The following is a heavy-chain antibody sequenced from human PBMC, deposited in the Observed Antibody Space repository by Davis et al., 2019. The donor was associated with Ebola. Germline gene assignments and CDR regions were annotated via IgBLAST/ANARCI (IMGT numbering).Heavy chain of an antibody. V-gene: IGHV1-2*06. CDR1: GYTFTDYY. CDR2: INPNSGGT. Sequence: AASVKVSCKASGYTFTDYYMHWVRQAPGQGLEWMGRINPNSGGTNYAQKFQGRVTMTRDTSISTAYMELSRLRSDDTAVYYCARMGGSDIVVVVAATPDYYGMDVWGQGTTVTVTS. J-gene: IGHJ6*02. CDR3: ARMGGSDIVVVVAATPDYYGMDV. D-gene: IGHD2-15*01.